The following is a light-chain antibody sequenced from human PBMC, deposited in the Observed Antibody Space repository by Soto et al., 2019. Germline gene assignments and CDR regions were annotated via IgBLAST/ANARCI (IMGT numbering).Light chain of an antibody. J-gene: IGKJ5*01. Sequence: DIVLTQSPCTLSLSPGERATLSCRTSQIVSTTYLAWYQQKPGRAPRLLIYDASNRATGIPARFSGSGSGTDFTLTISSLEPEDFAVYYCQQRSNWPPGVTFGQGTRLEIK. CDR1: QIVSTTY. V-gene: IGKV3-11*01. CDR3: QQRSNWPPGVT. CDR2: DAS.